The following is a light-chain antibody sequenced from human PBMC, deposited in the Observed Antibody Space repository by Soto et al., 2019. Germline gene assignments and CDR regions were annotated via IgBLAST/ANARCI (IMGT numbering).Light chain of an antibody. J-gene: IGKJ1*01. CDR3: QQYANWPLT. CDR1: QSVSSS. V-gene: IGKV3-15*01. CDR2: GAS. Sequence: EIVMTQSPATLSVSPGERATLSCRASQSVSSSLAWYQQKPGQAPRLLIYGASNRATGIPARFSGGGSGTEFILTISSLQSEDFAVYYCQQYANWPLTFGQGTKLEIK.